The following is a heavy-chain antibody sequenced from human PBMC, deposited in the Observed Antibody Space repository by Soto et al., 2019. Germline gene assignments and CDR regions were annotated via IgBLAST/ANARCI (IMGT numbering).Heavy chain of an antibody. V-gene: IGHV3-49*04. CDR2: IRSKAYGGTT. CDR3: TSVYYYDSSGYFTAQNYWYFDL. D-gene: IGHD3-22*01. CDR1: VFNFGDYA. Sequence: GSLVVSCTSSVFNFGDYAMSWVRQAPGKGLDLVALIRSKAYGGTTEYAASVKGRFTISRDDSKSIAYLQMNSLKTDDTAVYYCTSVYYYDSSGYFTAQNYWYFDLWGRGTMVTGSS. J-gene: IGHJ2*01.